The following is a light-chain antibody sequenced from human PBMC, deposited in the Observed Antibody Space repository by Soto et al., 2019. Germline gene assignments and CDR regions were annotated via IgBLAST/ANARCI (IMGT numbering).Light chain of an antibody. Sequence: QLAKSPYFLCACVVDRVTITCRASQGISRYLVWYQQKPGKAPKLLIYAASTLQSGVPSRFSGSGSWTEFNVISSSLQAEDFATNCCSHLNSYPNTFGQETRLEIK. J-gene: IGKJ5*01. V-gene: IGKV1-9*01. CDR2: AAS. CDR3: SHLNSYPNT. CDR1: QGISRY.